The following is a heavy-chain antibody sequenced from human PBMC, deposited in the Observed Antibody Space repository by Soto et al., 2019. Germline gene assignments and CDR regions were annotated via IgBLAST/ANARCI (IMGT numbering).Heavy chain of an antibody. CDR1: GYTFTNNV. V-gene: IGHV1-3*01. CDR2: VNAGNDNT. J-gene: IGHJ4*02. CDR3: AREVPYGYSRFDY. Sequence: QVHLGQSGAEVKKPGASVKVSCKTSGYTFTNNVIHWVRQAPGQRLEWMGWVNAGNDNTKWSREFQGRLTLTKDTSGTTAYMELSSLPSEDTAIYFCAREVPYGYSRFDYWGQGTLVTVSS. D-gene: IGHD5-18*01.